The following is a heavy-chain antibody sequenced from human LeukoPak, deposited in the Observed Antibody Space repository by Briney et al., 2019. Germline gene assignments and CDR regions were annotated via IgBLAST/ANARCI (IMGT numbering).Heavy chain of an antibody. CDR2: IWYDGSNK. J-gene: IGHJ4*02. CDR3: ARGTGPRDYFDY. V-gene: IGHV3-33*01. CDR1: GFTFSSYG. Sequence: PGGSLRLSCAASGFTFSSYGMHWVRQAPGKGLEWVAVIWYDGSNKYYAGSVKGRFTISRDNSKNTLYLQMNSLRAEDTAVYYCARGTGPRDYFDYWGQGTLVTVSS. D-gene: IGHD1-14*01.